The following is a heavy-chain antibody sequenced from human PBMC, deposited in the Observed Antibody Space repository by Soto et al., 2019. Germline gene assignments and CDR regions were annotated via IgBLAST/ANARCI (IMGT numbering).Heavy chain of an antibody. J-gene: IGHJ4*02. CDR1: GGTFSSYT. V-gene: IGHV1-69*02. CDR2: IRPIHGIA. D-gene: IGHD1-26*01. Sequence: QVQLVQSGAEVKKPGSSVKVSCKASGGTFSSYTISWVRQAPGQGLEWMGRIRPIHGIANYAQKLQGRVTITADKSPCTTHVELSSLRSEDTAVYYFARETYSGGYNPFDFWGQGTLVTVSS. CDR3: ARETYSGGYNPFDF.